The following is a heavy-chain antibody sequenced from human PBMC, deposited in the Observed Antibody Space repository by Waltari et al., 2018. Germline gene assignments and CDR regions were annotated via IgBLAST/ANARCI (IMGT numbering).Heavy chain of an antibody. V-gene: IGHV3-33*01. CDR1: GFTFSSYG. Sequence: QVQLVESGGGVVQPGRSLRLSCAASGFTFSSYGMHWVRQAPGKGLEWVAVIWYDGSNKYYADSVKGRFTISRDNSKNTLYLQMNSLRAEDTAVYYCVRTTAVAGIDYWGQGTLVTVSS. CDR3: VRTTAVAGIDY. J-gene: IGHJ4*02. CDR2: IWYDGSNK. D-gene: IGHD6-19*01.